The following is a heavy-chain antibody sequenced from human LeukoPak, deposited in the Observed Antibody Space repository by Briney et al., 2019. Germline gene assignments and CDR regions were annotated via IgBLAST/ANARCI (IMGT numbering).Heavy chain of an antibody. V-gene: IGHV3-23*01. CDR2: ISGSGGST. J-gene: IGHJ4*02. Sequence: PGGSLRLSCAASGFTFSTYGMHWVRQAPGKGLEWVSAISGSGGSTYYADSVKGRFTISRDNSKNTLYLQMNSLRAEDTAVYYCAKDLVGGAAAGTRGFDYWGQGTLVTVSS. CDR3: AKDLVGGAAAGTRGFDY. D-gene: IGHD6-13*01. CDR1: GFTFSTYG.